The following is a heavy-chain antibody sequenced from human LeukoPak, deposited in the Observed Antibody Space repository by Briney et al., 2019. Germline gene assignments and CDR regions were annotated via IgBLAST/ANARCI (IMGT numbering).Heavy chain of an antibody. CDR2: INSDGSWT. Sequence: AGSLRLSCAASGNYWMHWVRQAPGKGLVWVSHINSDGSWTSYADSVKGRFTISKDNAKNTVYLQMNNLRAEDTAVYYCVSFYETYWGRGTLVTVSS. J-gene: IGHJ4*02. V-gene: IGHV3-74*01. CDR1: GNYW. D-gene: IGHD2-2*01. CDR3: VSFYETY.